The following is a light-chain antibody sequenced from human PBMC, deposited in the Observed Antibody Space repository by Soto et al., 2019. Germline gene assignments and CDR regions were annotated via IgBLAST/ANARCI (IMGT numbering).Light chain of an antibody. CDR1: QSVSSNY. Sequence: EIVLTQSPGTLSLSPGEGATLSCRANQSVSSNYLAWYQQKPGQAPRLLICGASSRASGIPDRFSGSGSGTDFTLTINRLEPEDFAVYYCQQYSSSPRTFGQGTKLEIK. CDR2: GAS. CDR3: QQYSSSPRT. J-gene: IGKJ2*01. V-gene: IGKV3-20*01.